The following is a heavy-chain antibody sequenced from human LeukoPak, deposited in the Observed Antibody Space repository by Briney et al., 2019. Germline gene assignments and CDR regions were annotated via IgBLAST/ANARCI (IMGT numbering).Heavy chain of an antibody. V-gene: IGHV1-18*04. CDR2: ISTYNGNT. CDR3: ARTGSGGNYYLDN. CDR1: GYTFTTYY. D-gene: IGHD2-15*01. Sequence: ASVKVSCKASGYTFTTYYMHWVRQAPGQGLEWMGWISTYNGNTYYPQNLQGRVTMTTDTSTSTAYMELRSLRSDDTAIYYCARTGSGGNYYLDNWGQGSLVTVSS. J-gene: IGHJ4*02.